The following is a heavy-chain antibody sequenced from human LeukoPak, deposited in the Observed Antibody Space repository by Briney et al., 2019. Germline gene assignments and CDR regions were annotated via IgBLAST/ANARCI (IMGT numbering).Heavy chain of an antibody. D-gene: IGHD3-10*01. Sequence: GGSLRLSCAASGFTFSNYAMSWVRQAPGKGLEWVSAISGSGGSTYYADSVKGRFTISRDNSKNTLYLQMNSLRAEDTAVYYCAKDEFGGYGELGPGDFDYWGQGTLVTVSS. J-gene: IGHJ4*02. V-gene: IGHV3-23*01. CDR2: ISGSGGST. CDR3: AKDEFGGYGELGPGDFDY. CDR1: GFTFSNYA.